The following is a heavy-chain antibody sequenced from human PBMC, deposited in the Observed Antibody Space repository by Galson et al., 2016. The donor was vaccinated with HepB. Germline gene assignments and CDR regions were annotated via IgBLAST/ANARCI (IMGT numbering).Heavy chain of an antibody. Sequence: SLRLSCAASGFTFSSYGMHWVRQAPGKGLEWVAVIWYDGSNKYYEDSVKVRFSISRDNSKNTRYRQMNSLRVEDKAVYYCSNDDLIEVGGGYYGMDVWGQGTTVTVSS. V-gene: IGHV3-33*06. CDR2: IWYDGSNK. CDR3: SNDDLIEVGGGYYGMDV. D-gene: IGHD2-15*01. CDR1: GFTFSSYG. J-gene: IGHJ6*02.